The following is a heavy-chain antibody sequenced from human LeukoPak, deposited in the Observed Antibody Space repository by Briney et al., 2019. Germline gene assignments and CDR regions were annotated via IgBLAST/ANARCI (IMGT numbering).Heavy chain of an antibody. Sequence: PGGSLGLSCAASGFTFSSYEMTWVRQAPGKGLEWVSYISSSGSTIYYADSVKGRFTISRDNAKNSLYLQMNSLRAEDTAVYYCARGSSGWPPLFNYWGQGTLVTVSS. D-gene: IGHD6-19*01. CDR2: ISSSGSTI. CDR3: ARGSSGWPPLFNY. CDR1: GFTFSSYE. J-gene: IGHJ4*02. V-gene: IGHV3-48*03.